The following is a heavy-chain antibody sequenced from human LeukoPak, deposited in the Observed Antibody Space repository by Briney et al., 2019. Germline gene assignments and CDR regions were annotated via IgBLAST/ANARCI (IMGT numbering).Heavy chain of an antibody. CDR3: ASRGGSGKYDFDF. CDR1: GYTFTGYF. D-gene: IGHD3-10*01. Sequence: ASVTVSCKASGYTFTGYFMHWVRQAPGQGREWMGWINPNSGDTNYAQKFQGRVTMTRDTSISTAYMELSSLRYDDTAVYYCASRGGSGKYDFDFWGQGTLVTVSS. CDR2: INPNSGDT. V-gene: IGHV1-2*02. J-gene: IGHJ4*02.